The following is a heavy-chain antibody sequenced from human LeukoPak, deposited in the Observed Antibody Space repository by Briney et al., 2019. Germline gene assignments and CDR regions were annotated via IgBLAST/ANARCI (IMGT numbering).Heavy chain of an antibody. CDR3: ARMTPNY. J-gene: IGHJ4*02. V-gene: IGHV4-34*01. CDR1: GGSFSGYY. CDR2: INHSGST. Sequence: SETLSLTCAVYGGSFSGYYWSWIRQPPGKGLEWIGEINHSGSTNYNPSLKSRVTISVDTSKNQFSLKLSSVTAADTAVYYCARMTPNYWGQGTLITISS.